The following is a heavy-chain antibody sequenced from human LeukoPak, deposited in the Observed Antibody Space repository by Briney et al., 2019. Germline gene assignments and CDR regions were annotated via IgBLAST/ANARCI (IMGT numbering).Heavy chain of an antibody. CDR1: GRSFSGYY. J-gene: IGHJ3*02. D-gene: IGHD6-6*01. Sequence: KPSETLSLTCAVSGRSFSGYYWSWIRQPPGKGLEWIGEINHSGSTNYNPSLKSRVTISVDTSKNQFSLKLSSVTAADTAVYYCARRRGSRGRIAARPSAHDAFDIWAQGIIVTVSS. CDR2: INHSGST. CDR3: ARRRGSRGRIAARPSAHDAFDI. V-gene: IGHV4-34*01.